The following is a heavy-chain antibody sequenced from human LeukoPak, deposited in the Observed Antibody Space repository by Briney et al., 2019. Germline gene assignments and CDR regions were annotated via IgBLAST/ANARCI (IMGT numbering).Heavy chain of an antibody. CDR1: GYTFTGYY. CDR3: AREWVPNHSSGYYYPALL. J-gene: IGHJ4*02. CDR2: INTNTGNP. Sequence: ASVKVSCKASGYTFTGYYMHWVRQAPGQGLEWMGWINTNTGNPTYAQGFTGRFVFSLDTSVSTAYLQISSLKAEDTAVYYCAREWVPNHSSGYYYPALLWGQGTLVTVSS. D-gene: IGHD3-22*01. V-gene: IGHV7-4-1*02.